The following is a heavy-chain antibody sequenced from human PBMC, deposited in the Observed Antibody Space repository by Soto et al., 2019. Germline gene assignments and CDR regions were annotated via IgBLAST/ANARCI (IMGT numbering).Heavy chain of an antibody. Sequence: QVQLVESGGGVVQPGRSLGLSCRISGFSLTVYSMNWVRQAPGKGLEWVAVMQPDGVTKNYADSVQGRFVISGDNSKNTLYLEMDSLTPEDTAIYYCARGLQGFDYWGQGTLVTVSS. CDR2: MQPDGVTK. CDR1: GFSLTVYS. CDR3: ARGLQGFDY. V-gene: IGHV3-30*09. J-gene: IGHJ4*02.